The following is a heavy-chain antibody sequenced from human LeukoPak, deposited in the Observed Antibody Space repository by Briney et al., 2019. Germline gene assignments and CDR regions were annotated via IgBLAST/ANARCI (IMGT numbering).Heavy chain of an antibody. V-gene: IGHV4-59*08. D-gene: IGHD5-12*01. CDR3: ARGPSGYHNT. CDR1: GGSINSYY. CDR2: IYYSGST. Sequence: SSETQSLTCTVSGGSINSYYWSWIRQPPGRGLEWIGYIYYSGSTNYNPSLKSRVTISVDTSKNQFSLKLSSVTAADTAVYYCARGPSGYHNTGGQGTLVTVSS. J-gene: IGHJ4*02.